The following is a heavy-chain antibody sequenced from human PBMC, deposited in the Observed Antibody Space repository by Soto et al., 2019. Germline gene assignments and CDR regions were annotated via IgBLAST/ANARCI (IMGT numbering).Heavy chain of an antibody. CDR3: ASRVQSGRELLTPFDY. J-gene: IGHJ4*02. Sequence: SETLSLTCAVYGGSFSGYYWSWIRQPPGKGLEWIGEINHSGSTNYNPSLKSRVTISVDTSKNQFSLKLSSVTAADTAVYYCASRVQSGRELLTPFDYWGQGTLVTVSS. D-gene: IGHD1-26*01. V-gene: IGHV4-34*01. CDR1: GGSFSGYY. CDR2: INHSGST.